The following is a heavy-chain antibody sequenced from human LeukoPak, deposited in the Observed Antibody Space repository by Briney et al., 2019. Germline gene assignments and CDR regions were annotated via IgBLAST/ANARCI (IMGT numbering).Heavy chain of an antibody. J-gene: IGHJ4*02. Sequence: PGGSLRLSCAASGFTFSSYSMNWVRQAPGKGLEWVSSISSSSSYIYYADSVKGRFTISRDNAKNSLYLQMNSLRAEDTAVYYCAREEGLTTLTTWDYWGQGTLVTVSS. CDR1: GFTFSSYS. D-gene: IGHD4-17*01. CDR2: ISSSSSYI. V-gene: IGHV3-21*01. CDR3: AREEGLTTLTTWDY.